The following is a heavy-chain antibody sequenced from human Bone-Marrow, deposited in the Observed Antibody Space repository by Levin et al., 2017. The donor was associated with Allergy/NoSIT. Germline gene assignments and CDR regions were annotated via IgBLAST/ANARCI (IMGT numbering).Heavy chain of an antibody. D-gene: IGHD5-18*01. V-gene: IGHV3-7*04. CDR3: ERDESDYSCGPGREDY. Sequence: GESLKISCAASGFTFSGYWMTWVRQAPGKGLEWVANIKPDGSEQYYVDSVGGRFTISRDNTKNSLYLQMNSLTVEDTGVYYCERDESDYSCGPGREDYWGQVSMVTVSS. CDR1: GFTFSGYW. J-gene: IGHJ4*02. CDR2: IKPDGSEQ.